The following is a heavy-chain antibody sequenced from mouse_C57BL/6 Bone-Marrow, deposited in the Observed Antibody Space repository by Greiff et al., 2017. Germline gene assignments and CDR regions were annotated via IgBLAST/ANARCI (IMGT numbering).Heavy chain of an antibody. CDR2: IYPRDGST. J-gene: IGHJ1*03. CDR3: ARDYGSSYWYFDV. V-gene: IGHV1-85*01. Sequence: QVQLQQSGPELVKPGASVKLSCKASGYTFTSYDINWVKQRPGQGLEWIGWIYPRDGSTKYNEKFKGKATVTVDTSSSTAYMERHSLTSDDSAVYFCARDYGSSYWYFDVWGTGTTVTVAS. CDR1: GYTFTSYD. D-gene: IGHD1-1*01.